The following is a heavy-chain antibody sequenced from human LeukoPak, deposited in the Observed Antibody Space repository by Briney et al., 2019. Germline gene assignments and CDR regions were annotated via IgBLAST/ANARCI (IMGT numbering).Heavy chain of an antibody. V-gene: IGHV1-69*05. J-gene: IGHJ4*02. CDR2: IIPIFGTA. CDR3: ARGGRDGYNYYFDY. CDR1: GGTFSSYA. Sequence: ASAKVSCKASGGTFSSYAISWVRQAPGQGLEWMGGIIPIFGTANYAQKFQGRVTITTDESTSTAYMELSSLRSEDTAVYYCARGGRDGYNYYFDYWGQGTLVTVSS. D-gene: IGHD5-24*01.